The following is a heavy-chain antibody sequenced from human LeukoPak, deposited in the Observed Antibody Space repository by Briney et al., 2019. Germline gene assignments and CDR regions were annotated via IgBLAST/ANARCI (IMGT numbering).Heavy chain of an antibody. CDR1: GGSISSSPYY. Sequence: SETLSLTCTVSGGSISSSPYYWGWIRQPPGKGLEWIGSIYYSGTTHYSPSLESRVTISVDTSKNHFSLKLASVTAADTAVYYCARPHPDDAFDIWGQGTMVTVSS. V-gene: IGHV4-39*02. CDR3: ARPHPDDAFDI. CDR2: IYYSGTT. J-gene: IGHJ3*02.